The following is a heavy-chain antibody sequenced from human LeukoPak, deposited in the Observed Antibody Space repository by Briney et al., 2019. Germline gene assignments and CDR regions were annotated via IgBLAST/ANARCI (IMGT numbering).Heavy chain of an antibody. V-gene: IGHV4-34*01. CDR1: GGSFSGYY. Sequence: PSETLSLTCAVYGGSFSGYYWSWIRQPPGKGLEWIGEINHSGSTNYNPSLKSRVTISVDTSKNQFSLKLSSVTAADTAVYYCAREYSSSPTFDYWGQGTLVTVSS. J-gene: IGHJ4*02. CDR3: AREYSSSPTFDY. CDR2: INHSGST. D-gene: IGHD6-6*01.